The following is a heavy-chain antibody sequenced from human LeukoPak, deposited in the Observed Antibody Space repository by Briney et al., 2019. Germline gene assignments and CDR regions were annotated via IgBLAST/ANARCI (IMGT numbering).Heavy chain of an antibody. V-gene: IGHV1-2*02. D-gene: IGHD3-22*01. Sequence: GASVKVSCKASGYTFTGYYMHWVRQAPGQGLEWMGWINPNSGGTNYAQKFQGRVTMTRDTSISTAYMELSSLRSEDTAVYYCARGSHYDSSGYPRPAALDYWGQGTLVTVSS. CDR2: INPNSGGT. CDR1: GYTFTGYY. CDR3: ARGSHYDSSGYPRPAALDY. J-gene: IGHJ4*02.